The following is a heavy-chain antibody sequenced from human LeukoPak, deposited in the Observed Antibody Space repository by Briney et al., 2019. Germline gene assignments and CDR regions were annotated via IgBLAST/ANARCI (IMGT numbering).Heavy chain of an antibody. J-gene: IGHJ4*02. CDR1: GFTFSSYA. CDR2: ISGSGGST. D-gene: IGHD4-11*01. Sequence: GSLRLSCAASGFTFSSYAMSWVRQAPGKGLEWVSAISGSGGSTYYADSVKGRFTISRDNAKNSLYLQMNSLRAEDTAVYYCARLHGPDGTLFDYWGQGTLVTVSS. V-gene: IGHV3-23*01. CDR3: ARLHGPDGTLFDY.